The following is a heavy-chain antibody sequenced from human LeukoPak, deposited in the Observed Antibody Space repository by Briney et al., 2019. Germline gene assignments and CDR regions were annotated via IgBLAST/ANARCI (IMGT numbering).Heavy chain of an antibody. CDR2: ISAYNGNT. Sequence: ASVKVSCKASGYTFTSYGISWVRQAPGQGLEWMGWISAYNGNTNYAQKLQGRVTMTTDTSTSTAYMELNRLRSDDTAVYYCARAGLGYSSSWDYYYYMDVWGKGTTVTVSS. CDR1: GYTFTSYG. V-gene: IGHV1-18*01. D-gene: IGHD6-13*01. CDR3: ARAGLGYSSSWDYYYYMDV. J-gene: IGHJ6*03.